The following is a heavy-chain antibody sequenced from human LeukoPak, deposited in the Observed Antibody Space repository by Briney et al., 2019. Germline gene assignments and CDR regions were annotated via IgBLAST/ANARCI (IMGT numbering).Heavy chain of an antibody. CDR3: ARHMGLGYSYGYPYFDY. D-gene: IGHD5-18*01. J-gene: IGHJ4*02. V-gene: IGHV4-59*08. Sequence: SETLSLTCTVSGGSISSYYWSWIRQPPGKGLEWIGYIHYSGSTNYNPSPKSRVTISVDTSKNQFSLKLSSVTAADTAVYYCARHMGLGYSYGYPYFDYWGQGTLVTVSS. CDR2: IHYSGST. CDR1: GGSISSYY.